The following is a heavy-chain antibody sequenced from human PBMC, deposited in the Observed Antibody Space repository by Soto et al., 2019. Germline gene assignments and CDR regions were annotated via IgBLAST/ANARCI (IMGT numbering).Heavy chain of an antibody. J-gene: IGHJ6*02. V-gene: IGHV4-4*07. CDR3: AREERVIAVAGNTPYYYYGMDV. CDR1: GGSISSYY. CDR2: IYTSGST. Sequence: SETLSLTCTVSGGSISSYYWSWIRQPAGKGLEWIGRIYTSGSTNYNPSLKSRVTMSVDTSKNQFSLKLSSVTAADTAVYYCAREERVIAVAGNTPYYYYGMDVWGQGTTVPVSS. D-gene: IGHD6-19*01.